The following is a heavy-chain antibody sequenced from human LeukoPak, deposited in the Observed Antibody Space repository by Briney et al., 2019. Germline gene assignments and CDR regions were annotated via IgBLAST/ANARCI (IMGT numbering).Heavy chain of an antibody. D-gene: IGHD3-16*01. CDR1: GYTFTMYY. CDR2: INPSDGAT. CDR3: ARKERGGLGGGLGGLFASYYTYYYMDV. Sequence: ASVKVSCKASGYTFTMYYIHWVRQAPGQGLEWMGMINPSDGATTYAQRFQGRVTMTRDMSTTTVYMHLRGLRSEDTAVYFCARKERGGLGGGLGGLFASYYTYYYMDVWGRGTTVTVSS. J-gene: IGHJ6*03. V-gene: IGHV1-46*01.